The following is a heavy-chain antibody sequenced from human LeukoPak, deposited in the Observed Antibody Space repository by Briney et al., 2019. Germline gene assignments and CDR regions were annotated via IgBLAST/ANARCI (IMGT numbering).Heavy chain of an antibody. CDR2: IYHSGST. D-gene: IGHD3-10*01. V-gene: IGHV4-30-2*01. Sequence: SETLSLTCAVSGGSISSGGYSWSWIRQPPGKGLEWIGYIYHSGSTYYNPSLKSRVTISVDRSKNQFSLKLSSVTAADTAVYYCARGVSMVRGVITGYGVDVWGKGTTVTVSS. CDR3: ARGVSMVRGVITGYGVDV. J-gene: IGHJ6*04. CDR1: GGSISSGGYS.